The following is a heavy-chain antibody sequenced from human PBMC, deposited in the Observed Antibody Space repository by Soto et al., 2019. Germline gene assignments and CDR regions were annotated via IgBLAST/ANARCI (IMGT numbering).Heavy chain of an antibody. D-gene: IGHD6-6*01. CDR3: AKDVSSSYYFDY. CDR2: ISWDGGST. Sequence: QSGGSLRLSCAASGFTFDDYTMHWVRQAPGKGLEWVSLISWDGGSTYYADSVKGRFTISRDNSKNSLYLQMNSLRTEDTALYYCAKDVSSSYYFDYWGQGTLVTVSS. J-gene: IGHJ4*02. CDR1: GFTFDDYT. V-gene: IGHV3-43*01.